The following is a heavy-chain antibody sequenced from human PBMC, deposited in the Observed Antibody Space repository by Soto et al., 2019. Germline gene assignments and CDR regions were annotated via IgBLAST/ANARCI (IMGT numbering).Heavy chain of an antibody. CDR1: GYTFTSYY. CDR3: ARDSEYSSRWYRWFDP. D-gene: IGHD6-13*01. V-gene: IGHV1-46*01. Sequence: QVQLVQSGAEVKKPGASVKVSCKASGYTFTSYYMHWVRQAPGQGLEWMGIINPSGGSTSYAQKFQGRVTMTREPSTSQVYMELSSLRSEETAVYYCARDSEYSSRWYRWFDPWGQGTLVTVSS. CDR2: INPSGGST. J-gene: IGHJ5*02.